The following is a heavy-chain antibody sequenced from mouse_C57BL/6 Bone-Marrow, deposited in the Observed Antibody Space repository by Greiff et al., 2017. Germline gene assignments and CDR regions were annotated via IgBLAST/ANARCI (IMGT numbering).Heavy chain of an antibody. CDR2: IWWDDDK. Sequence: QVTLKESGPGILQPSQTLSLTCSFSGFSLSTFGMGVGWIRQPSGKGLEWLAHIWWDDDKYYNPALTSRLTISKDTSKNQVFLKIANVDTADTATYYCARIAYYYGSSYDYFDYWGQGTTLTVSS. V-gene: IGHV8-8*01. CDR1: GFSLSTFGMG. J-gene: IGHJ2*01. CDR3: ARIAYYYGSSYDYFDY. D-gene: IGHD1-1*01.